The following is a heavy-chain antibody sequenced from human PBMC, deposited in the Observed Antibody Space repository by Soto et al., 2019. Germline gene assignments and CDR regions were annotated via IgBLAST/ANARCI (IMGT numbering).Heavy chain of an antibody. D-gene: IGHD2-2*01. CDR1: GGSISSNSYY. V-gene: IGHV4-39*07. J-gene: IGHJ4*02. CDR2: IYYSGST. Sequence: SETLSLTCTVSGGSISSNSYYWGWIRQPPGKGLEWIGTIYYSGSTYYDPSLKSRVAISVDTSKNQFSLELSSVTAAATAVYCCARVPDYWGQGILGTGSS. CDR3: ARVPDY.